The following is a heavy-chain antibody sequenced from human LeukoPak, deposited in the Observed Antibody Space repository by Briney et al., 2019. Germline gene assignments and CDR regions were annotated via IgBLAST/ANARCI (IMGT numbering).Heavy chain of an antibody. D-gene: IGHD6-19*01. V-gene: IGHV4-34*01. J-gene: IGHJ4*02. CDR3: ASGGTSIAMAGKVDY. CDR1: GGSFSGYY. CDR2: INHSGST. Sequence: PSETLSLTCAVYGGSFSGYYWSWIRQPPGKGLEWIGEINHSGSTNYNPSLKSRVTMSVDTSKNQFSLKLSSVTAADTAVYYCASGGTSIAMAGKVDYWGQGTLVTVSS.